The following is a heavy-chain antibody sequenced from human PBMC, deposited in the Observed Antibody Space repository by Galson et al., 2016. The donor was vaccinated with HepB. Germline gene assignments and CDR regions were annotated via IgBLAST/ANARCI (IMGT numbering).Heavy chain of an antibody. J-gene: IGHJ4*02. V-gene: IGHV3-23*01. CDR2: ISHSGGTT. CDR3: AKDLWVRQQLAYYFDY. Sequence: SLRLSCAASGLTFGRYWMSWVRQAPGKGLEWVSGISHSGGTTYYADSVKGRFTVSRDNSKSTLYLQMSSLRAEDTAVYYCAKDLWVRQQLAYYFDYWGQGTLVTDSS. CDR1: GLTFGRYW. D-gene: IGHD6-13*01.